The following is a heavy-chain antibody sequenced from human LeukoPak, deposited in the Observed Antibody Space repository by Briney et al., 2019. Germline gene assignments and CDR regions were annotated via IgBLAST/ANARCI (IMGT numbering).Heavy chain of an antibody. Sequence: PGGSLRLSCSASGFTFSSYAMHWVRQAPGKGLEYVSAISSNGGSTYYADSVKGRFTISRDNSKDTLYLQMSSLRAEDTAVCYCARDDVDTAMVTYYYGMDVWGKGTTVTVSS. CDR2: ISSNGGST. J-gene: IGHJ6*04. CDR3: ARDDVDTAMVTYYYGMDV. CDR1: GFTFSSYA. D-gene: IGHD5-18*01. V-gene: IGHV3-64D*06.